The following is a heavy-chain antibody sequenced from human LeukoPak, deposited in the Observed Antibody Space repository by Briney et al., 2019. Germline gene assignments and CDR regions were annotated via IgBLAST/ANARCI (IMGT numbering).Heavy chain of an antibody. J-gene: IGHJ5*02. CDR3: ARQPKSCAPGIFITAKACWFDP. CDR2: IYYSGTT. V-gene: IGHV4-39*01. Sequence: WETLSLTCSVSDGSISSGYYYWAWIRQPPGKEPEWIRSIYYSGTTYPNPALKSRTTISVDTSKNQFSLKLSSVTAADTAVYYCARQPKSCAPGIFITAKACWFDPWGQGTLVTVSP. CDR1: DGSISSGYYY. D-gene: IGHD3-10*01.